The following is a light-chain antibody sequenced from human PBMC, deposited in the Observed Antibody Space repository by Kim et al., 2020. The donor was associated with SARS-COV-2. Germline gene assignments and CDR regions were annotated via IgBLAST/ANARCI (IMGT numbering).Light chain of an antibody. CDR3: QQSYSTPPT. Sequence: DIQMTQSPSSLSASVGDRVTITCRASQSISSYLNWYQQKPGKAPKLLIYAASSLQSGVPSRFSGSGSGTDFTLTISSLQPEDFATYYCQQSYSTPPTCGGGNKLEI. V-gene: IGKV1-39*01. CDR1: QSISSY. J-gene: IGKJ4*01. CDR2: AAS.